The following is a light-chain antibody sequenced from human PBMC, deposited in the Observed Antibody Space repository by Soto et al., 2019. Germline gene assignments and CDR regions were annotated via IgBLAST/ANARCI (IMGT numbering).Light chain of an antibody. J-gene: IGKJ4*01. CDR3: QQYNSYSPLT. V-gene: IGKV1-5*01. Sequence: QLTQSPSTLSASIGDRVTITCRASQSINNYLNWYQHKPGKAXKLLIYDASSLESGVPSRFSGSGSGTEFTLTISSLQPDDFANYYGQQYNSYSPLTFGGGTKVDIK. CDR2: DAS. CDR1: QSINNY.